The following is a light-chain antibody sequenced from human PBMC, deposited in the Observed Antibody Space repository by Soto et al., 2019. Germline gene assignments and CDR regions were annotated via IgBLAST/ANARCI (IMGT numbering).Light chain of an antibody. Sequence: VQSPHSPSTLPASVRDRVTITCRANHSISTWLVWYQQKPGKAPNLLIYKASRLETGVTSRFSGSGSGTEFTLTISFLQPDDFATYYCQQYNSYSLLTFGGGTKVDIK. CDR2: KAS. CDR3: QQYNSYSLLT. CDR1: HSISTW. J-gene: IGKJ4*01. V-gene: IGKV1-5*03.